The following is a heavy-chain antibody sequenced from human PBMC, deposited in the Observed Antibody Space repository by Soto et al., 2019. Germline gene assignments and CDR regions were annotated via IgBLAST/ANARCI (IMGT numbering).Heavy chain of an antibody. Sequence: SETQSLTCAVSGGSISGGAYSWSWIRQPPGKGLEWIGYIYHSGSTYYNPSLKSRVTISVDRSKNPFSLKLSSVTAADTAVYYCASYGSGSYYKGNLFDPWGQGILVTVCS. V-gene: IGHV4-30-2*01. J-gene: IGHJ5*02. D-gene: IGHD3-10*01. CDR1: GGSISGGAYS. CDR2: IYHSGST. CDR3: ASYGSGSYYKGNLFDP.